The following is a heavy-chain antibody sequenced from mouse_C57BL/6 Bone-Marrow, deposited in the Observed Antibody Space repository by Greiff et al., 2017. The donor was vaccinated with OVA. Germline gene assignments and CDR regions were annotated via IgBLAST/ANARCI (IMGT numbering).Heavy chain of an antibody. J-gene: IGHJ4*01. CDR2: IHPNSGST. Sequence: QVQLQQPGAELVKPGASVKLSCKASGYTFTSYWMHWVKQRPGPGLEWIGMIHPNSGSTNYNEKFKSKATLTVDKSSSTAYMQLSSLTSEDSAVYYCARTTVVAKDYAMDYWGQGTSVTVSS. CDR1: GYTFTSYW. V-gene: IGHV1-64*01. CDR3: ARTTVVAKDYAMDY. D-gene: IGHD1-1*01.